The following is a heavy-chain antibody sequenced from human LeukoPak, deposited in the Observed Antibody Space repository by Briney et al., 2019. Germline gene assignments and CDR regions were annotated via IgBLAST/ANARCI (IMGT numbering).Heavy chain of an antibody. Sequence: GGSLRLSCAASGLTFSSYSMNWVRQAPGKGLEWVSYISSSSSTIYYADSVKGRFTISRDNAKNSLYLQMNSLRAEDTAVYYCARDEGGYNVYWGQGTLVTVSS. V-gene: IGHV3-48*01. CDR3: ARDEGGYNVY. D-gene: IGHD1-14*01. CDR2: ISSSSSTI. CDR1: GLTFSSYS. J-gene: IGHJ4*02.